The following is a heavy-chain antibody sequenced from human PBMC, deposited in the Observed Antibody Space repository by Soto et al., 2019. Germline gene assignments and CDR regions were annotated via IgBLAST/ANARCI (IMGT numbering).Heavy chain of an antibody. V-gene: IGHV1-69*06. Sequence: QVQLVQSGAEVKKPGSSVKVSCKASGGTFSSYGISWVRQAPGQGLEWMGRIIPFLGTTNYAQNFQDRLTATADTSTNTAFMDLSSLRSDDTAVYYCAREGYTSSSIHSFLDSWGQGTLVTVSS. CDR1: GGTFSSYG. J-gene: IGHJ4*02. D-gene: IGHD6-6*01. CDR3: AREGYTSSSIHSFLDS. CDR2: IIPFLGTT.